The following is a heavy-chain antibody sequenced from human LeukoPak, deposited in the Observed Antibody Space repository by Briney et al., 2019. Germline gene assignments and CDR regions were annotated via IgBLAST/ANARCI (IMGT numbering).Heavy chain of an antibody. V-gene: IGHV3-74*01. CDR3: ASNNREQQFDY. J-gene: IGHJ4*02. CDR1: GFTFSSYW. Sequence: GGSLRLSYAASGFTFSSYWMHWVRQAPGKGLVWVSRINSDGSSTSYADSVKGRFTISRDNAKNTLYLQMNSLRAEDTAVYYCASNNREQQFDYWGQGTLVTVSS. CDR2: INSDGSST. D-gene: IGHD6-13*01.